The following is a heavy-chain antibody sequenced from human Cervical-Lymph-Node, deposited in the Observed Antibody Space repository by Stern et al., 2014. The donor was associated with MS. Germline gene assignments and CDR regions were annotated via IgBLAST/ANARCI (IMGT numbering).Heavy chain of an antibody. CDR2: INPRGGST. CDR3: AREAYLDV. J-gene: IGHJ6*02. V-gene: IGHV1-46*01. CDR1: GYTFTNFY. D-gene: IGHD3-10*01. Sequence: QVQLVQSGAEVKRPGASVNVSCKASGYTFTNFYIHWVRQAPGQGLEWVGIINPRGGSTTYAQKFQDRVMMTRDTSTNTVNMELRSLRSEDTAVYYCAREAYLDVWGQGTTVTVSS.